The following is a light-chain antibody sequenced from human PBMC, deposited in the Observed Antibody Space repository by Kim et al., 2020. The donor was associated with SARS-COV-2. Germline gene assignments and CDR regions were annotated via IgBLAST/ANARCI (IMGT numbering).Light chain of an antibody. CDR2: DAS. J-gene: IGKJ2*01. CDR1: QSVSRY. V-gene: IGKV3-11*01. Sequence: SLSPGDRATLSCRASQSVSRYLAWYQQKPGQAPRLLLYDASNRATGIPARFSGSGSGTDFTLTISSLEPEDFAVYYCHQRSNWPQTFGQGTKLEI. CDR3: HQRSNWPQT.